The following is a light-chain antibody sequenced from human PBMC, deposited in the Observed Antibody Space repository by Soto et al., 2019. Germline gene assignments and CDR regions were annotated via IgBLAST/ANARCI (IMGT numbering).Light chain of an antibody. Sequence: HSALTQPASVSGSPGQSITISCAGTNGDIGVYNHVSWYQQHPDRAPRLLIFDVTNRPSGISDRFSGSKSGNTASLTISGLQAEDEAHYYCSSYSSSTTLAIFGGGTKVTVL. CDR1: NGDIGVYNH. J-gene: IGLJ2*01. CDR2: DVT. V-gene: IGLV2-14*03. CDR3: SSYSSSTTLAI.